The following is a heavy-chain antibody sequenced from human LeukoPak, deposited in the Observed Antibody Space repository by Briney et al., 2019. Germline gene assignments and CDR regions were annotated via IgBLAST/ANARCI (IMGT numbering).Heavy chain of an antibody. Sequence: SVTVSCKTSGGTFRSYGLNWVRQAPGRGLEWMGGFIPILGIPKYAQNLQGRVTITADESTSTGYMELSSLRYEDTAVYYCARGLYCSSSTSCYDYGMDVWGQGTTVTVSS. D-gene: IGHD2-2*01. V-gene: IGHV1-69*10. J-gene: IGHJ6*02. CDR3: ARGLYCSSSTSCYDYGMDV. CDR1: GGTFRSYG. CDR2: FIPILGIP.